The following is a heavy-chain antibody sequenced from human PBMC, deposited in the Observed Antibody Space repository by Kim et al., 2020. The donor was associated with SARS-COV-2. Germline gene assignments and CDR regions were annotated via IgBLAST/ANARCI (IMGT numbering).Heavy chain of an antibody. D-gene: IGHD3-10*01. Sequence: KYSQEFQGRVTITRDTSATTAYMELSSLRSEDTAVYYCARGAMFREPLDYWGQGTLVTVSS. V-gene: IGHV1-3*01. J-gene: IGHJ4*02. CDR3: ARGAMFREPLDY.